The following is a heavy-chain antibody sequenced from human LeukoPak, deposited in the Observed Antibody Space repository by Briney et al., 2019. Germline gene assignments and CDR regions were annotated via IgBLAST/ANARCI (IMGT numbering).Heavy chain of an antibody. V-gene: IGHV3-53*05. CDR3: VREGNWAY. Sequence: GGSLRLSCEVSGFTVSDNYMSWVRQAPGKGLEWASVLYSSGNSYYAGSVKGRFSTSRDNSKNTLYLQMNSLKTEDTAIYYCVREGNWAYWGLGTLVTVSS. J-gene: IGHJ4*02. CDR2: LYSSGNS. CDR1: GFTVSDNY. D-gene: IGHD1-1*01.